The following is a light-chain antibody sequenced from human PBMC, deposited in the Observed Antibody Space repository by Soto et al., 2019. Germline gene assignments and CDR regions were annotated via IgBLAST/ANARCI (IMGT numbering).Light chain of an antibody. V-gene: IGKV1-5*03. J-gene: IGKJ1*01. CDR2: KAS. Sequence: DIQMTQSPSTLSGSVGDRVTITCRASQTISSWLAWYQQKPGKAPKLLIYKASTLKSGVPSRFSCSGSGTEFTLTISSLQPDDFATYYCQHYNSYSEAFGRGTKVDIK. CDR3: QHYNSYSEA. CDR1: QTISSW.